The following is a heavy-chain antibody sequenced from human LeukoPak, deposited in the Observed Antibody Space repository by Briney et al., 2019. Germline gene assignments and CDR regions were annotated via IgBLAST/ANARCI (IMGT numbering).Heavy chain of an antibody. CDR1: GYTFTSYY. CDR3: ARGGGRYCDSVSCYSAYYFDY. D-gene: IGHD2-2*01. J-gene: IGHJ4*02. Sequence: ASVKVSCKASGYTFTSYYMHWVRQAPGQGLEWMGWINTDTGNPTYAQGFTGRFVLSLDTSVSTAYLQISSLKAEDTAVYYCARGGGRYCDSVSCYSAYYFDYWGQGTLVTVSS. CDR2: INTDTGNP. V-gene: IGHV7-4-1*02.